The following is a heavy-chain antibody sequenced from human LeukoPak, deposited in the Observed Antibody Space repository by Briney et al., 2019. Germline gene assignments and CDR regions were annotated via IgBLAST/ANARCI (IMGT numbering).Heavy chain of an antibody. Sequence: GRSLRLSCAASGFTFSSYAMHWVRQAPGKGLEWVAVISYDGSNKYYADSVKGRFTISRDNSKNTLYLQMNSLRAEDTAVYYCARGVESSGWSVHYYYGMDVWGQGTTVTVSS. V-gene: IGHV3-30*04. CDR3: ARGVESSGWSVHYYYGMDV. CDR2: ISYDGSNK. CDR1: GFTFSSYA. J-gene: IGHJ6*02. D-gene: IGHD6-13*01.